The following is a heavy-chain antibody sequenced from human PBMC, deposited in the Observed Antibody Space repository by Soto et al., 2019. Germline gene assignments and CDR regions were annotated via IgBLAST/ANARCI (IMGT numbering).Heavy chain of an antibody. V-gene: IGHV1-2*02. CDR2: INPNSGGT. D-gene: IGHD3-3*01. CDR1: GYTFTGYY. J-gene: IGHJ4*02. CDR3: ARDWVLRFLEWPPRGQ. Sequence: VKVSCKASGYTFTGYYMHWVRQAPGQGLEWMGWINPNSGGTNYAQKFQGRVTMTRDTSISTAYMELSRLRSDDTAVYYCARDWVLRFLEWPPRGQWGQGTLVTVSS.